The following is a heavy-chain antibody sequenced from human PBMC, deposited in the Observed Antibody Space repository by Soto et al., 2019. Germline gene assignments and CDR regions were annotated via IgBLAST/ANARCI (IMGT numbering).Heavy chain of an antibody. Sequence: GESLQISCKGSGYRFTSYWINWVRQMPGKGLEWMGIIYPGDSDTRYSPSFQGQVTISSDKSIDTAYLQWRSLKASDTAVYYCARHHGSPGSYFGLDVWGQGTTVTVSS. V-gene: IGHV5-51*01. CDR3: ARHHGSPGSYFGLDV. CDR1: GYRFTSYW. CDR2: IYPGDSDT. D-gene: IGHD6-13*01. J-gene: IGHJ6*02.